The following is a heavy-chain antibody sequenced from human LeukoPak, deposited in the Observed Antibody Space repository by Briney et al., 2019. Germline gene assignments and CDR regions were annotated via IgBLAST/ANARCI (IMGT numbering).Heavy chain of an antibody. V-gene: IGHV3-7*03. CDR1: GFTFSSYW. J-gene: IGHJ4*02. CDR3: ARVGEYYYDSSGYLSFDY. CDR2: IKQDGSEK. Sequence: GGSLRLSCAASGFTFSSYWMSWVRQAPGKGLEWVANIKQDGSEKYYVDSVKGRFTISRDNAKNSLYLQMNSLRAEDTAVYYCARVGEYYYDSSGYLSFDYWGQGTLVTVSS. D-gene: IGHD3-22*01.